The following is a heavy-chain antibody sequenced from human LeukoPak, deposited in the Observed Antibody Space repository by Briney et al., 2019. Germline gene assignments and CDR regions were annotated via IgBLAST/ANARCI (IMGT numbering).Heavy chain of an antibody. V-gene: IGHV4-39*01. CDR1: GGSISSSSCY. Sequence: PSETLSLTCTVSGGSISSSSCYRGWIRQPPGKGLEWIGSIYYSGSTYYNPSLKSRVTISVDTSKNQFSLKLSSVTAADTAVYYCTSTYRITFYYYMAVWGKGTTVTVSS. J-gene: IGHJ6*03. CDR3: TSTYRITFYYYMAV. CDR2: IYYSGST. D-gene: IGHD2/OR15-2a*01.